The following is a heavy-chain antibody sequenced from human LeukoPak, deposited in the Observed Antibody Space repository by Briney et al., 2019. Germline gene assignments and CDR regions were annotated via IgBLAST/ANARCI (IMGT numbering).Heavy chain of an antibody. CDR1: GGSISSSSYY. V-gene: IGHV4-39*01. Sequence: SETLSLTCTVSGGSISSSSYYWGWIRQPPGKGLEWIGSIYYSGSTYYNPSLKSRVTISVDTSKNQFSLKLSSVTAADTAVYYCASQAPSFIAAPVPWGQGTLVTVSS. CDR3: ASQAPSFIAAPVP. CDR2: IYYSGST. D-gene: IGHD6-6*01. J-gene: IGHJ5*02.